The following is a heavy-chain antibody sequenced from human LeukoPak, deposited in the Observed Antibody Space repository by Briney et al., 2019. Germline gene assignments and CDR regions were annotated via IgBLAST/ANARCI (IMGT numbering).Heavy chain of an antibody. CDR1: GFTFSDYY. CDR2: ISSGGSYT. CDR3: ARGGEYSYVDY. V-gene: IGHV3-11*03. J-gene: IGHJ4*02. Sequence: GGSLRLSCAASGFTFSDYYMSWIRPAPGKGLEWVSYISSGGSYTNYADSVKGRFTISRDNAENSLYQQMNSLRAEDTAVYYCARGGEYSYVDYWGQGTLVTVSS. D-gene: IGHD5-18*01.